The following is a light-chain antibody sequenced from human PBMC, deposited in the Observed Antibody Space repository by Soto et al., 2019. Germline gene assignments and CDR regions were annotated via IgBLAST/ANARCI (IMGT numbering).Light chain of an antibody. CDR1: SSDVGGYNY. CDR3: SSYTSSNPYV. Sequence: QSALTQRASVSGSPGQSITISCTGTSSDVGGYNYVSWYQQHPGKAPKLMIYDVSNRPSGVSNRFSGSKSGNTASLTISGLQAEDEADYYCSSYTSSNPYVFGTGTKVTVL. J-gene: IGLJ1*01. V-gene: IGLV2-14*01. CDR2: DVS.